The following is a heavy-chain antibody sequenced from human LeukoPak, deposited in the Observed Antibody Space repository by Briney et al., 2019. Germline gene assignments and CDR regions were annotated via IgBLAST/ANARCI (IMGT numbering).Heavy chain of an antibody. CDR1: GGSISSYY. D-gene: IGHD6-13*01. CDR3: ATYTIPAGGYYYYGMDV. J-gene: IGHJ6*02. CDR2: ISYSGNT. V-gene: IGHV4-59*08. Sequence: SETLSLTCTVSGGSISSYYWNWIRQPPGKGLEWIGYISYSGNTNYNPSLKSRVTISVDTSKNQFSLKLSSVTAADTAVYFCATYTIPAGGYYYYGMDVWGQGTTVTVSS.